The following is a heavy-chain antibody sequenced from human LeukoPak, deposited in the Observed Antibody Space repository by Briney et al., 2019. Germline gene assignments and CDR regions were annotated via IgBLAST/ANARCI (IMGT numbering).Heavy chain of an antibody. Sequence: GESLKISCKGSGYSFTSYWIGWVRQMPRKGLEWMGIIYPGDSDTRYSPSFQGQVTISADKSISTAYLQWSSLKASDTAMYYCARLSYDFWSGYYLDYWGQGTLVTVSS. D-gene: IGHD3-3*01. CDR2: IYPGDSDT. J-gene: IGHJ4*02. CDR3: ARLSYDFWSGYYLDY. V-gene: IGHV5-51*01. CDR1: GYSFTSYW.